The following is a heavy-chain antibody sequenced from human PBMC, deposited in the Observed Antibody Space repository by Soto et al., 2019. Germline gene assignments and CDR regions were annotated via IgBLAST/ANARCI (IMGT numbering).Heavy chain of an antibody. CDR3: AKESWLPNHNYYYGMDV. Sequence: GGSLRLSCAASGFTFSSYAMSWVRQAPGKGLEWVSAISGSGGSTYYADSVKGRFTISRDNSKNTLYLQMNSLRAEDTAVYYCAKESWLPNHNYYYGMDVWGQGTTVTVSS. V-gene: IGHV3-23*01. CDR2: ISGSGGST. D-gene: IGHD3-9*01. CDR1: GFTFSSYA. J-gene: IGHJ6*02.